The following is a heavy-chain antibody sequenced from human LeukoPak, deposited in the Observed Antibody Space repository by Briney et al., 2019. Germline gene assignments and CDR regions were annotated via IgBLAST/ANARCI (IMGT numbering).Heavy chain of an antibody. CDR2: INHDGIHT. CDR3: AKYLSRAFDY. V-gene: IGHV3-7*01. Sequence: PGGSLIRSCFASGVTFRNNWIAWVRRAPGKGPELLAHINHDGIHTGYVDSVKGRFTISRDNSKNSLYLQLNSLRAEDTAMYYCAKYLSRAFDYWGQGSLITVSS. J-gene: IGHJ4*02. CDR1: GVTFRNNW. D-gene: IGHD2/OR15-2a*01.